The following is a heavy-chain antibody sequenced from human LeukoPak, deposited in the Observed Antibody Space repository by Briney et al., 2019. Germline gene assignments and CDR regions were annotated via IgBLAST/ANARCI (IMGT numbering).Heavy chain of an antibody. CDR2: ISSSSSYI. CDR3: ARGPLLEWLNTFDY. D-gene: IGHD3-3*01. J-gene: IGHJ4*02. Sequence: GGSLRLSCAASGFTFSSYSMNWVRQAPGKGLEWVSSISSSSSYIYYADSVKGRSTISRDNAKNSLYLQMNSLRAEDTAVYYCARGPLLEWLNTFDYWGQGTLVTVSS. CDR1: GFTFSSYS. V-gene: IGHV3-21*01.